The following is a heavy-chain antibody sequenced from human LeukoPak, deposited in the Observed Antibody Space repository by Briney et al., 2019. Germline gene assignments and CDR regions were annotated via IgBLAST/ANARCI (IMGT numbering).Heavy chain of an antibody. J-gene: IGHJ4*02. CDR1: GDTFTGYY. V-gene: IGHV1-2*02. D-gene: IGHD6-19*01. CDR3: ARDSRYSSGWYGY. Sequence: GASVKVSCKASGDTFTGYYMHGGRQAPGGGGWWMGWINPNRGGTNYAKKFQGRVTMTSDKSISTAYLELSRLRSDATAVYYCARDSRYSSGWYGYWGQGTLVTVSS. CDR2: INPNRGGT.